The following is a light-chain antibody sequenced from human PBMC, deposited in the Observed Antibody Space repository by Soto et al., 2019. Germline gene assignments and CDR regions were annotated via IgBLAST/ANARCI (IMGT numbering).Light chain of an antibody. Sequence: DIQMTQSPSTLSGSVGDRVTITCRASQTISSWLAWYQQKPGKAPKLLIYKASTLKSGVPSRFSGSGSGTEFTLTISSLQPDDFATYYCQHDNSYSEACGQWTKVDIK. CDR1: QTISSW. CDR2: KAS. V-gene: IGKV1-5*03. J-gene: IGKJ1*01. CDR3: QHDNSYSEA.